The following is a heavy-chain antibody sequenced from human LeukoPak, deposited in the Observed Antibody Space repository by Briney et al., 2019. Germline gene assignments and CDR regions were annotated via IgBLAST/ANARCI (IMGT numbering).Heavy chain of an antibody. CDR1: GYTFTSYA. Sequence: ASVKVSCKASGYTFTSYAMNWVRQAPGQGLEWMGWINTNTGNPTYAQGFTGRFVFSLDTSVSTAYLQISSLKAEDTAVYYCARNQHRALGYCSGGSCYVGIWSGEQDDAFDIWGQGTMVTVSS. CDR3: ARNQHRALGYCSGGSCYVGIWSGEQDDAFDI. CDR2: INTNTGNP. V-gene: IGHV7-4-1*02. D-gene: IGHD2-15*01. J-gene: IGHJ3*02.